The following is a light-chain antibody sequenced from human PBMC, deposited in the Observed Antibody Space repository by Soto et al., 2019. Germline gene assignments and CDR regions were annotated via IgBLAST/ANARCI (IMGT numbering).Light chain of an antibody. V-gene: IGKV3-20*01. CDR3: QQYAGSPRT. Sequence: ERVMTQSPSTLSGSPGEKVTLSCRASQNLGTLYLAWFQQKYGQAPRLLIYSASRRATGIPDRFTGSGYGTDFNLTINRVETEDFAVYFCQQYAGSPRTFGQGTKVDIK. CDR2: SAS. CDR1: QNLGTLY. J-gene: IGKJ1*01.